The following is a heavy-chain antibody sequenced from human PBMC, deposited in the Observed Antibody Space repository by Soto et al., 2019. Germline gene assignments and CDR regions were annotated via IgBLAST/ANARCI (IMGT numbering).Heavy chain of an antibody. D-gene: IGHD6-13*01. V-gene: IGHV4-34*01. J-gene: IGHJ4*02. CDR1: GGSFSGYY. Sequence: PSETLSLTCAVYGGSFSGYYWSWIRQPPGKGLEWIGEINHSGSTNYNPSLKSRVTISVDTSKNQFSLKLSSVTAADTAVYYCARTETPPSSSWYFDYWGQGTLVTVSS. CDR2: INHSGST. CDR3: ARTETPPSSSWYFDY.